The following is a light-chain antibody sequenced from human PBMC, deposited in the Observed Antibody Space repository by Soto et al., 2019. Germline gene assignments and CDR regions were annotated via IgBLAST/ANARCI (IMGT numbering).Light chain of an antibody. V-gene: IGKV3-20*01. CDR2: GAS. Sequence: EIVLTQSPGTLSLSPGERATLSCRASQSVISSYLAWYQQSPGQPPRLLIYGASCRATGIPDRFSGSGSGTDFTLTITRLEPEDFAVYYCQQYGDSPWTFGQGTKVEIK. J-gene: IGKJ1*01. CDR3: QQYGDSPWT. CDR1: QSVISSY.